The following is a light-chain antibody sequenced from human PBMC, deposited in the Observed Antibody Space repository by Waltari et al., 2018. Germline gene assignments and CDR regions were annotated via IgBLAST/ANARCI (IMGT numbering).Light chain of an antibody. CDR3: QQYNSYPRT. CDR1: QSISSW. J-gene: IGKJ1*01. CDR2: KAS. V-gene: IGKV1-5*03. Sequence: DIQLTQSPSTLSASVGDRVTITCRASQSISSWLAWYQQKPGKAPKLLIYKASSLESRVPSRFSVSGSGTEFTLTISSLQPDDFATYYCQQYNSYPRTFGQGTKVEIK.